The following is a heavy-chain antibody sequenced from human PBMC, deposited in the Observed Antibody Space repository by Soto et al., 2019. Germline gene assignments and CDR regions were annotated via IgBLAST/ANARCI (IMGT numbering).Heavy chain of an antibody. CDR1: GYRFSSYW. V-gene: IGHV5-51*01. CDR3: ARQGSNGAYYFYGMDV. J-gene: IGHJ6*02. Sequence: GESLKISCKGSGYRFSSYWIAWVRQMPGKGLEWMGIIYPGDSDTRYSPSFEGQVTISADKSNSTAYLQWSSLKASDTAMYYCARQGSNGAYYFYGMDVWGQGTTVTVSS. D-gene: IGHD3-16*01. CDR2: IYPGDSDT.